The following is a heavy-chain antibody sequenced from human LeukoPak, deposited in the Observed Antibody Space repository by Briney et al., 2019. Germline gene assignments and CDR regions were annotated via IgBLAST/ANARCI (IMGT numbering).Heavy chain of an antibody. J-gene: IGHJ5*02. D-gene: IGHD5/OR15-5a*01. CDR1: GGTFNSYV. Sequence: ASVKVSCKASGGTFNSYVISWGRQAPGQGGEWMGGIIPIFATANYAQKFQGRVIITADESTSTAYMELSSLRSEDTAVYYCARDRSTTSGHWFDPWGQGTLVTVSS. V-gene: IGHV1-69*13. CDR2: IIPIFATA. CDR3: ARDRSTTSGHWFDP.